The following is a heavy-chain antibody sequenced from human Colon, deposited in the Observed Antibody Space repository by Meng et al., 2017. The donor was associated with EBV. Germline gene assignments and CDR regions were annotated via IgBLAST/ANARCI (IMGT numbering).Heavy chain of an antibody. V-gene: IGHV1-3*01. CDR1: GYTFTNYA. CDR3: ARDQGAWFGEAPRFDY. D-gene: IGHD3-10*01. J-gene: IGHJ4*02. CDR2: INAGNGNT. Sequence: QVQPGNSGAEVKKPGASVKVSCKASGYTFTNYAMHWVRQAPGQRLEWMGWINAGNGNTKYSQKFQGRVTITRDTSASTAYMELSSLRSEDTAVYYCARDQGAWFGEAPRFDYWGQGTLVTVSS.